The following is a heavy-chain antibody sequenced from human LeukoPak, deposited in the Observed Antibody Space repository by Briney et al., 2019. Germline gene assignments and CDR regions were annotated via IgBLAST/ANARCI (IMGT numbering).Heavy chain of an antibody. Sequence: GRSLRLSCAASGFTFDDYAMHWVRQAPGKGLEWVSGISWNSGSIGYADSVRGRFTISRDNAKNSLYLQMNSLRAEDTALYYCAKSGQGYCSSTSCSTPFDYWGQGTLVTVSS. CDR3: AKSGQGYCSSTSCSTPFDY. D-gene: IGHD2-2*01. CDR1: GFTFDDYA. J-gene: IGHJ4*02. CDR2: ISWNSGSI. V-gene: IGHV3-9*01.